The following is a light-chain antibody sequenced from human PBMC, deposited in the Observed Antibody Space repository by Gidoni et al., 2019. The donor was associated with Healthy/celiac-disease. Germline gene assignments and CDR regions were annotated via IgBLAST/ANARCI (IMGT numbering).Light chain of an antibody. CDR3: QQYNNWPPPA. V-gene: IGKV3-15*01. Sequence: PGERATLSCRASQSVSSNLAWYQQKPGQAPRLLIYGASTRATGIPARFSGSGSGTEFTLTISSLQSEDFAVYYCQQYNNWPPPAFGQGTKVEIK. CDR2: GAS. J-gene: IGKJ1*01. CDR1: QSVSSN.